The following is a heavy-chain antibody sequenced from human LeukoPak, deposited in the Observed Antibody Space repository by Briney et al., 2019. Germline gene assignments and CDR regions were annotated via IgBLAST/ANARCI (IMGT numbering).Heavy chain of an antibody. V-gene: IGHV3-21*01. CDR3: ARRGGWSSGCFDS. J-gene: IGHJ4*02. CDR1: GFSFSDYS. Sequence: PGGSLRLSCAASGFSFSDYSMNWVRQAPGKGLEWVSFISSYSTYIYYADSLKGRFTISRDNAKNSLYLQMNSLRAEDTAVYYCARRGGWSSGCFDSWGQGTLVTVSS. D-gene: IGHD6-19*01. CDR2: ISSYSTYI.